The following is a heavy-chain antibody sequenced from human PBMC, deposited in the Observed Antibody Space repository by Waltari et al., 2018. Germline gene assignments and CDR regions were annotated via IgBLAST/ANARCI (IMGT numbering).Heavy chain of an antibody. Sequence: QLQLQESGPGLVKPSETLSLTCTVSGGSISSSSYYWGWIRQPPGKGLEGIGSIYYSGSTYYNPSLKSRVTISVDTSKNQFSLKLSSVTAADTAVYYCASPTVVTDHDAFDIWGQGTMVTVSS. J-gene: IGHJ3*02. CDR2: IYYSGST. CDR3: ASPTVVTDHDAFDI. V-gene: IGHV4-39*01. D-gene: IGHD4-17*01. CDR1: GGSISSSSYY.